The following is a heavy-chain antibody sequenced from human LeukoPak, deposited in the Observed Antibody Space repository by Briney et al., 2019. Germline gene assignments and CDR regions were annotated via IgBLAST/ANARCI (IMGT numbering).Heavy chain of an antibody. J-gene: IGHJ4*02. CDR1: GFTFSSYA. V-gene: IGHV3-23*01. D-gene: IGHD6-19*01. CDR3: ATSKGSGWYQVSDY. CDR2: ISGSGGST. Sequence: QPGGSLRLSCAASGFTFSSYAMSWVRQAPGKGLEWVSAISGSGGSTYHADSVKGRFTISRDNSKNTLYLQMNSLRAEDTAVYYCATSKGSGWYQVSDYWGQGTLVTVSS.